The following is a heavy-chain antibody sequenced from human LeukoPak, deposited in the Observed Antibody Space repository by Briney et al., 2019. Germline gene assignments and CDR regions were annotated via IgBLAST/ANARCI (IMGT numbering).Heavy chain of an antibody. D-gene: IGHD3-10*01. Sequence: PSETLSLTCTVSGGSISSYYWSWIRQPPGKGLEWIGYIYTSGSTNYNPSLKRRVTISVDMSKNQFSLKLSSVTAADTAVYYCARRFGELLYDAFDIWGQGTMVTVSS. CDR3: ARRFGELLYDAFDI. V-gene: IGHV4-4*09. CDR1: GGSISSYY. CDR2: IYTSGST. J-gene: IGHJ3*02.